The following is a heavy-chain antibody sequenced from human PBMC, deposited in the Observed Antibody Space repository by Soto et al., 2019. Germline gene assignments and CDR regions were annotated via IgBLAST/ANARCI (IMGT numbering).Heavy chain of an antibody. CDR3: ARDSGISWTNDYYYYGMDV. Sequence: ASVKFACKASGYTFPSYGMSWVRQAPGQGLEWMGWISAYNGNTNYAQKLQGRVTMTTDTSTSTAYMELRSLRSDDTAVYYCARDSGISWTNDYYYYGMDVWGQGTTVTVSS. D-gene: IGHD6-13*01. J-gene: IGHJ6*02. CDR2: ISAYNGNT. V-gene: IGHV1-18*01. CDR1: GYTFPSYG.